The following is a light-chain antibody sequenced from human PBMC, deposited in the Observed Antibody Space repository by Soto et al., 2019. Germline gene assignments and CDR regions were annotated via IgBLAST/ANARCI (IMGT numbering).Light chain of an antibody. CDR1: QGISNY. CDR2: AAS. V-gene: IGKV1-9*01. CDR3: QQLNSYPIT. J-gene: IGKJ5*01. Sequence: DIHMTQSPSFLSSSFGDRVTITFLASQGISNYLAWYQQKPGKAPKLLIYAASTLQSGVPSSFSGSGSGTEFTLTISSLQPEDFATYYCQQLNSYPITFGQGTRLEIK.